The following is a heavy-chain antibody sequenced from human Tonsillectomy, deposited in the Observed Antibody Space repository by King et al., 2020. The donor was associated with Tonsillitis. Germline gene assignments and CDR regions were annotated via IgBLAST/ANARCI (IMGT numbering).Heavy chain of an antibody. CDR2: ISWNSGSI. D-gene: IGHD6-19*01. CDR3: AKEGGSGWSDAFDI. V-gene: IGHV3-9*01. CDR1: GFTFDDYA. Sequence: VQLVESGGGLVQPGRSLRLSCAASGFTFDDYAMHWVRQAPGKGLEWVSGISWNSGSIGYADSVKGRFTISRDNAKNSLYLQMNSLRAEDTALYYYAKEGGSGWSDAFDIWGQGTMVTVSS. J-gene: IGHJ3*02.